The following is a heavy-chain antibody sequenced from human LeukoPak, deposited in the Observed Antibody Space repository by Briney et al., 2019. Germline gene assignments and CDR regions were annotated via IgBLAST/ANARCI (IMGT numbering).Heavy chain of an antibody. Sequence: GGSLRLSCAASGFTFSSYNMNWVRQAPGKGLEWVSTISETGRSTYYADSVKGQFTISRDNSKNTLYLQMNSLRAEDAAVYYCAKDRGYSYGISEYWGQGTLVTVSS. V-gene: IGHV3-23*01. CDR3: AKDRGYSYGISEY. CDR1: GFTFSSYN. J-gene: IGHJ4*02. CDR2: ISETGRST. D-gene: IGHD5-18*01.